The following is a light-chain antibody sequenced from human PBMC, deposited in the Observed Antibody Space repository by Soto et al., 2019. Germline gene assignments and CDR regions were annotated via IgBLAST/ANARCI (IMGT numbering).Light chain of an antibody. CDR1: QSISSW. Sequence: DIQMTQSPSTLSASVGDRVTITCRASQSISSWLAWYQQKPGKAPKLLIYDASSLESGAPSRFSGSGSGTEFTLTISSLQPDDFATYDCQQYNSYSRTFGQGTKVEIK. J-gene: IGKJ1*01. V-gene: IGKV1-5*01. CDR3: QQYNSYSRT. CDR2: DAS.